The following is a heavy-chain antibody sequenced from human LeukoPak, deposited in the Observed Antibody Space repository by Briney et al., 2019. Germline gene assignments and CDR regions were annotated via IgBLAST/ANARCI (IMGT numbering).Heavy chain of an antibody. CDR2: IYYSGST. D-gene: IGHD3-22*01. CDR3: ARVGGITMIVVLITDAFDI. V-gene: IGHV4-39*07. J-gene: IGHJ3*02. CDR1: GGSISSSSYY. Sequence: PSETLSLTCTVSGGSISSSSYYWGWIRQPPGKGLEWIGSIYYSGSTYYNPSLKSRVTISVDTSKNQFSLKLSSVTAADTAVYYCARVGGITMIVVLITDAFDIWGQGTMVTASS.